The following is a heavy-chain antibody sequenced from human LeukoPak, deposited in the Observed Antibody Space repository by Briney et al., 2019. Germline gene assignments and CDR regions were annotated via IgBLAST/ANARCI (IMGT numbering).Heavy chain of an antibody. CDR2: INQDVSEE. J-gene: IGHJ4*02. V-gene: IGHV3-7*01. D-gene: IGHD5-12*01. CDR3: VRDGGVSGYDLLDY. CDR1: GFTFSNYW. Sequence: GGSLRLSCEASGFTFSNYWMTWVRQAPGKGLEWVAHINQDVSEEHYMDSVKARFTISRDNAKNSLSLQMNSLRAEDTAVYYCVRDGGVSGYDLLDYWGQGTLVTVSS.